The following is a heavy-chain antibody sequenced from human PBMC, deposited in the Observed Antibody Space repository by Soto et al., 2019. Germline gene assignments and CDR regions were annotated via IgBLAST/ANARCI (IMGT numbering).Heavy chain of an antibody. CDR1: EFTFSSYS. Sequence: EVQLVESRGGLVKPGGSLRLSCAASEFTFSSYSMNWVRQAPGKGLEWVSSISSSSSYIYYADSVKGRFIISRDNAKNSLYLQMNSLRAEDTAVYYCMSTMAGAFDIWGQGTMVTVSS. CDR3: MSTMAGAFDI. CDR2: ISSSSSYI. V-gene: IGHV3-21*01. D-gene: IGHD3-10*01. J-gene: IGHJ3*02.